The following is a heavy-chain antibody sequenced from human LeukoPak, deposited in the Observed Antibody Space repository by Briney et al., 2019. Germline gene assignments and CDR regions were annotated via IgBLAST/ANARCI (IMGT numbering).Heavy chain of an antibody. CDR3: ARARGDHYSFDY. J-gene: IGHJ4*02. D-gene: IGHD3-10*01. CDR1: GYXFTSYW. CDR2: IDPSDSYT. Sequence: GESLKISCNGYGYXFTSYWIIWVRQMPGKGLEWMGRIDPSDSYTNYSPSLQGHVTISADKSINAAYLQWSNLKASDTAMYYCARARGDHYSFDYWGQGTLVTDSS. V-gene: IGHV5-10-1*01.